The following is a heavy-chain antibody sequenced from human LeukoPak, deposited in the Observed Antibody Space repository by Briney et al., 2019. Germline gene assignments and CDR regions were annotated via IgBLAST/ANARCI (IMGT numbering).Heavy chain of an antibody. CDR2: INPNSGGT. Sequence: ASVKVSCKASGGTFSSYAISWVRQAPGQGLEWMGWINPNSGGTNYAQKFQGRVTMTRDTSISTAYMELSRLRSDDTAVYYCARWISYYGDGCLDYWGQGTLVTVSS. J-gene: IGHJ4*02. V-gene: IGHV1-2*02. CDR3: ARWISYYGDGCLDY. CDR1: GGTFSSYA. D-gene: IGHD1-26*01.